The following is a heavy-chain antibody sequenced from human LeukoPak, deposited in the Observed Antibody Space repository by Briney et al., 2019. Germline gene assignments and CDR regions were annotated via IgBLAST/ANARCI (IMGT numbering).Heavy chain of an antibody. V-gene: IGHV3-23*01. CDR1: GFTFSSYA. Sequence: GGSLRLSCAASGFTFSSYAMSWVRQAPGKGLEWVSAISGSGGSTYYADSVKGRFTISRDNSKNTLYLQMNSLRAEDTAVYYCAKDYFHILEYPATHDAFDIWGQGTMVTVSS. D-gene: IGHD3-3*01. CDR3: AKDYFHILEYPATHDAFDI. J-gene: IGHJ3*02. CDR2: ISGSGGST.